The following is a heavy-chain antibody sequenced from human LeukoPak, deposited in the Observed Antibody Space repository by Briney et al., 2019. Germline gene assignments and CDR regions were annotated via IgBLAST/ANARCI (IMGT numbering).Heavy chain of an antibody. CDR3: AREAHCSGGSCYYADY. D-gene: IGHD2-15*01. J-gene: IGHJ4*02. CDR2: IYYSGST. V-gene: IGHV4-59*01. CDR1: GGSISRYY. Sequence: SETLSLTCTVSGGSISRYYWSWIRRPPGKGLEWIGYIYYSGSTNYNPSLKSRVTISKDTSKNQFSLKLSSVTAADTAVYYCAREAHCSGGSCYYADYWGQGNLVTVSS.